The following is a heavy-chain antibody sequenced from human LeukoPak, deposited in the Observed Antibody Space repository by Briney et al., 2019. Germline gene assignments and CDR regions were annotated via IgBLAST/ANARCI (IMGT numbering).Heavy chain of an antibody. CDR2: IVVGSGNT. V-gene: IGHV1-58*02. Sequence: ASVKASCKASGFTFTSSAMQWVRQARGQRLEWIGWIVVGSGNTNYAQKFQERVTITRDMSTSTAYMELSSLRSEDTAVYYCARGRRPYYYYYMDVWGKGTTVTVSS. CDR3: ARGRRPYYYYYMDV. J-gene: IGHJ6*03. CDR1: GFTFTSSA.